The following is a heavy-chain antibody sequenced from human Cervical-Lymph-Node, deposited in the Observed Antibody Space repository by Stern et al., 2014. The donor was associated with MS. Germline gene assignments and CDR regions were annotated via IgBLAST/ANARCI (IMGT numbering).Heavy chain of an antibody. CDR1: GYTFTDFY. D-gene: IGHD6-19*01. J-gene: IGHJ5*02. V-gene: IGHV1-2*06. CDR2: INPNSRDT. Sequence: QVQLVQSGAEVKKPGASVKVSCKTSGYTFTDFYIHWVRQATGQGLEWMGRINPNSRDTKFAQRFQGRVTMTRDTSISTAYMELSRLRSDDTAVYYCATPYSSGWSPDHWGQGTLVTVSS. CDR3: ATPYSSGWSPDH.